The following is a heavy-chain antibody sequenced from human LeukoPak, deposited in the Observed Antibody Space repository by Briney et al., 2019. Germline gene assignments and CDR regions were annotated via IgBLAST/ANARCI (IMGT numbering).Heavy chain of an antibody. CDR1: GGTFQGGTSNIYA. J-gene: IGHJ4*02. CDR3: AREACREMRLRGPSLGGQDCRYDS. Sequence: SEKVSCKASGGTFQGGTSNIYAINWVRPAPGQGLVWLGRINPPTGKANSPRSFQGRVTITAEESATTAYMKLGALRSDDTAVYYCAREACREMRLRGPSLGGQDCRYDSWGQGTLVTVSS. D-gene: IGHD3-16*01. CDR2: INPPTGKA. V-gene: IGHV1-69*11.